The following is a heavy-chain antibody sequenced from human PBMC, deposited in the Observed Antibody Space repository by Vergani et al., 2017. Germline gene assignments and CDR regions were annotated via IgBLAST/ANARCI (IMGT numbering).Heavy chain of an antibody. J-gene: IGHJ6*02. D-gene: IGHD6-13*01. V-gene: IGHV3-66*01. CDR1: RFRVTTYY. CDR3: ARVGGPFAAGNSSSSLRYYYGMDV. Sequence: VELLESGGGLAQPGGSLRVSCSASRFRVTTYYMSWVRQAPGKGLEWVSVIKRDGRTSYAESVRGRFTISRDTSRNAVYLQMNILRAEDTAVYYCARVGGPFAAGNSSSSLRYYYGMDVWGQGTTVTVSS. CDR2: IKRDGRT.